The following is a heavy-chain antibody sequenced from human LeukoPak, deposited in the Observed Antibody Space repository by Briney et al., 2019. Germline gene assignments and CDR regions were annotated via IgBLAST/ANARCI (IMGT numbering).Heavy chain of an antibody. D-gene: IGHD2-2*01. CDR1: GYTFTSYG. V-gene: IGHV1-18*01. J-gene: IGHJ5*02. Sequence: ASVKVSCKASGYTFTSYGISWVRQAPGQGLEWMGWISAYNGNTNYAQKLQGRGTMTTDTSTSTAYMELRSLRSDDTAVYYCARDPLGIVVVPAAIVEYSYGYWFDPWGQGTLVTVSS. CDR3: ARDPLGIVVVPAAIVEYSYGYWFDP. CDR2: ISAYNGNT.